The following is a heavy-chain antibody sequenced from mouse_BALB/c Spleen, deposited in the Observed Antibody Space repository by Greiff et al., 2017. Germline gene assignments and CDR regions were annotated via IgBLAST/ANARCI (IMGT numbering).Heavy chain of an antibody. D-gene: IGHD2-1*01. Sequence: EVQVVESGGGLVQPGGSLKLSCAVSGFTFSSYTMSWVRQTPEKRLEWVAYISNGGGSTYYPDTVKGRFTISRDNAKNTLYLQMSSLKSEDTAMYYCAIYYGNFAYWGQGTLVTVSA. CDR2: ISNGGGST. J-gene: IGHJ3*01. V-gene: IGHV5-12-2*01. CDR1: GFTFSSYT. CDR3: AIYYGNFAY.